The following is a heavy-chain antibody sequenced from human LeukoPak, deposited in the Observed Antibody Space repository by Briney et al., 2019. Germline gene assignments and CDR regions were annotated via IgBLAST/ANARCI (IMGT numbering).Heavy chain of an antibody. J-gene: IGHJ4*02. Sequence: GRSLRLSCAASGFTFSSYGMHWVRQAPGKGLEWVAIISHDGSNKYCADSVKGRFTISRDNSKNSLYLQMNSPRAEDTAVYYCAKDGLSGSAQRYFFDYWGQGSLVIVSS. D-gene: IGHD3-22*01. V-gene: IGHV3-30*18. CDR2: ISHDGSNK. CDR1: GFTFSSYG. CDR3: AKDGLSGSAQRYFFDY.